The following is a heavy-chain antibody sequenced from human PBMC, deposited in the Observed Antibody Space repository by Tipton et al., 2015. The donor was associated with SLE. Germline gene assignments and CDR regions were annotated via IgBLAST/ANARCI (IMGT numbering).Heavy chain of an antibody. D-gene: IGHD5-12*01. CDR1: GFTFGDYA. Sequence: SLRLSCTASGFTFGDYAMSWFRQAPGKGLEWVGFIRSKAYGGTTEYAASVKGRFTISRDDSKSIAYLQMNSLKTEDTAVYYCTRDGGIVATGHCDYWGQGTLVTVSS. J-gene: IGHJ4*02. V-gene: IGHV3-49*03. CDR2: IRSKAYGGTT. CDR3: TRDGGIVATGHCDY.